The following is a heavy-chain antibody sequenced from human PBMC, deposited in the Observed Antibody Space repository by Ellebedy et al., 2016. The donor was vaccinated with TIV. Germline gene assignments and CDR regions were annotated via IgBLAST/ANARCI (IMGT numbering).Heavy chain of an antibody. V-gene: IGHV3-20*04. Sequence: GESLKISCAASGFTFDDYDMSWVRQVPGKGLEWVSGINWNGGYIGYGDSVKGRFTISRDNTKKSLDLQMNSLRAEDTAVYYCASRSKYYDLLNDYFIYWGQGTLVTVSS. CDR1: GFTFDDYD. J-gene: IGHJ4*02. CDR3: ASRSKYYDLLNDYFIY. D-gene: IGHD3-9*01. CDR2: INWNGGYI.